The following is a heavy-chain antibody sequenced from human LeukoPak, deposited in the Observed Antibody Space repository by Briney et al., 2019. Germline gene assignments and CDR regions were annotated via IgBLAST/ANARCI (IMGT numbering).Heavy chain of an antibody. CDR2: IYHSGYT. CDR1: GGSINSSSYY. CDR3: ARSSMFRGVTVDY. D-gene: IGHD3-10*01. V-gene: IGHV4-39*01. J-gene: IGHJ4*02. Sequence: PSETLSLTCTVSGGSINSSSYYWVWIRQPPGEALEWIGSIYHSGYTYYNPSLKSRATISVDTSKSQFSLKLSSVTAADTAVYYCARSSMFRGVTVDYWGQGTLVTVSS.